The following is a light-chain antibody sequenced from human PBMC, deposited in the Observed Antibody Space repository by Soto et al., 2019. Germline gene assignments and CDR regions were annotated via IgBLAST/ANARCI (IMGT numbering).Light chain of an antibody. J-gene: IGKJ4*01. CDR1: QSVGRNY. V-gene: IGKV3-20*01. Sequence: IVLTQSPGTLSLSPGESATLSFTASQSVGRNYLAWFQHKPDQAPRLLIYDASNRATGVPDRFSGSGAGTDFTLSVTRLEPEDFAVYYCHQYAVSRLTFGGGSTVEIK. CDR2: DAS. CDR3: HQYAVSRLT.